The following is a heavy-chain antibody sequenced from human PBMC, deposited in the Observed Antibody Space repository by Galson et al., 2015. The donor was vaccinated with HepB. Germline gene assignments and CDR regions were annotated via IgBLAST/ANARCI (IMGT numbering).Heavy chain of an antibody. Sequence: SLRLSCAASGSPFSSYSMYWVRQAPGKGLEWVSYISSSSSPIYYADSVKGRFTISRDNAQNSLYLQMHSLRAEDTAVDYCERISGGYYYYYMDVWGKGTTVTVAS. CDR3: ERISGGYYYYYMDV. CDR2: ISSSSSPI. V-gene: IGHV3-48*01. D-gene: IGHD6-19*01. CDR1: GSPFSSYS. J-gene: IGHJ6*03.